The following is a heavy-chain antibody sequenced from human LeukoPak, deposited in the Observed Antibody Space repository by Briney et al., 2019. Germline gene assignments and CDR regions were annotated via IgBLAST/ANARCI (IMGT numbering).Heavy chain of an antibody. Sequence: GGSLRLSCAASGFTFSSYSMNWVRQAPGKGLEWVSSISSSSSYIYYADSVKGRFTISRDNAKNSLYLQMNSLRAEDTAVYYCARNPDAGIAPVSDWLDPWGKGTLVTVSS. V-gene: IGHV3-21*01. CDR2: ISSSSSYI. CDR3: ARNPDAGIAPVSDWLDP. D-gene: IGHD6-13*01. CDR1: GFTFSSYS. J-gene: IGHJ5*02.